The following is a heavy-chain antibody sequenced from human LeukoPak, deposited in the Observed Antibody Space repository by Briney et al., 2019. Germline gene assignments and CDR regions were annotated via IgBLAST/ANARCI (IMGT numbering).Heavy chain of an antibody. CDR3: ARHVLPCSSTSCYPPYFDY. V-gene: IGHV5-51*01. CDR1: GHSFTSYW. Sequence: GESLQISCKGSGHSFTSYWIGWVRQLPGKGLEWMGIIYPGDSDTRYSPSFQGQVTISADKSISTAYLQWSSLKASDTAMYYCARHVLPCSSTSCYPPYFDYWGQGTLVTVSS. D-gene: IGHD2-2*01. J-gene: IGHJ4*02. CDR2: IYPGDSDT.